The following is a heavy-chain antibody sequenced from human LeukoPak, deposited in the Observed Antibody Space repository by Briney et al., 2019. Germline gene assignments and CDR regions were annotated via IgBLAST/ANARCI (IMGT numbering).Heavy chain of an antibody. CDR3: ASSTMVVTPLSDHIDY. Sequence: KPSETLSLTCTVSGGSISSYYWSWIRQPPGKGLEWIGYIYYSGSTNYNPSLKSRVTISVDTSKNQFSLKLSSVTAADTAVYYCASSTMVVTPLSDHIDYWGQGTLVTVSS. CDR2: IYYSGST. CDR1: GGSISSYY. J-gene: IGHJ4*02. V-gene: IGHV4-59*01. D-gene: IGHD4-23*01.